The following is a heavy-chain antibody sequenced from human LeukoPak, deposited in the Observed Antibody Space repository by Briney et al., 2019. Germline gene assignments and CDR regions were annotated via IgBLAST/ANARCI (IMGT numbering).Heavy chain of an antibody. D-gene: IGHD1-26*01. CDR2: ISGSGGST. J-gene: IGHJ4*02. CDR1: GFTFSTYG. CDR3: AKDRWVLPNYFDY. Sequence: GGSLRLSCAASGFTFSTYGMTWVRQAPGEGREWVSAISGSGGSTYYADSGKGRLTLSRDNPKNTLYLQMNSARAEDTAAYYCAKDRWVLPNYFDYWGQGTLVTVSS. V-gene: IGHV3-23*01.